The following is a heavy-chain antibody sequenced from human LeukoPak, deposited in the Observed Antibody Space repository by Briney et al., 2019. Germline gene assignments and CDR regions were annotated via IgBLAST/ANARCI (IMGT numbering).Heavy chain of an antibody. Sequence: GGSLRLSCAVSGFTFSTYWMSWVRQAPGKGLEWVANMNQDGSAKNYVDSVKVRFTFSRDNAKSSLYLQMNSLRAEDTAVYYCAREGRPNAFGIWGQGTMVTVSS. CDR3: AREGRPNAFGI. CDR1: GFTFSTYW. J-gene: IGHJ3*02. CDR2: MNQDGSAK. V-gene: IGHV3-7*01.